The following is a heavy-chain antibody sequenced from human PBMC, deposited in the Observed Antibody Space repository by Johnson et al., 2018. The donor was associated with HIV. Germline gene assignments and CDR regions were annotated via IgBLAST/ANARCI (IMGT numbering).Heavy chain of an antibody. Sequence: QVQLVESGGGLVQPGRSLRLSCAASGFTFSSYAMHWVRQAPGKGLEWVAVISYDGSNKYYADSVKGRFTISRDNSKNTLYLQMNSLRAEETAVYYCARDTWDAFDIWGQGTMVTVSS. J-gene: IGHJ3*02. CDR2: ISYDGSNK. CDR1: GFTFSSYA. V-gene: IGHV3-30*04. CDR3: ARDTWDAFDI.